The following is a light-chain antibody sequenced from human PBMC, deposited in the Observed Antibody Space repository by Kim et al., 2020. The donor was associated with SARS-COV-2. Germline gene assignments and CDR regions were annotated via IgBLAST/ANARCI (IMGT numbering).Light chain of an antibody. CDR2: WAS. V-gene: IGKV4-1*01. J-gene: IGKJ4*01. Sequence: DIVMAQSSASLAVSLAERATINCKSSQTILYNSNNKNYLAWYQQKPGQPPRLLIYWASTRESGVPDRFSGSGSGTDFTLTITSLHTEDVAVYYCQQYYSALVTFGGGTKVDIK. CDR3: QQYYSALVT. CDR1: QTILYNSNNKNY.